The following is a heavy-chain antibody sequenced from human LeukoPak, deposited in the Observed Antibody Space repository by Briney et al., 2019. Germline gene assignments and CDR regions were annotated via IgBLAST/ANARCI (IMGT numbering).Heavy chain of an antibody. D-gene: IGHD2-2*01. CDR3: VRVPAAIDYYYYCGMDV. Sequence: AGRSLRLSCAASGFTFSSYAMHWVRQAPGKGLEWVAVISYDGSNKYYADSVKGRFTISRDNSKNTLYLQMNSLRAEDTAVYYCVRVPAAIDYYYYCGMDVWGQGTTVTVSS. CDR1: GFTFSSYA. J-gene: IGHJ6*02. CDR2: ISYDGSNK. V-gene: IGHV3-30-3*01.